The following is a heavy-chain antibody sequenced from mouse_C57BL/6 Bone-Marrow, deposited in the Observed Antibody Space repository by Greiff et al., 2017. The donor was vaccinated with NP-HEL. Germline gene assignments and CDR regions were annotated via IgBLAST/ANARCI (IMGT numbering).Heavy chain of an antibody. D-gene: IGHD1-1*01. Sequence: VQLKQSGPVLVKPGASVKMSCKASGYTFTDYYMNWVKQSHGKSLEWIGVINPYNGGTSYNQKFKGKATLTVDKSSSTAYMELNSLTSEDSAVYYCARIYGQFAYWGQGTLVTVSA. CDR3: ARIYGQFAY. CDR1: GYTFTDYY. CDR2: INPYNGGT. J-gene: IGHJ3*01. V-gene: IGHV1-19*01.